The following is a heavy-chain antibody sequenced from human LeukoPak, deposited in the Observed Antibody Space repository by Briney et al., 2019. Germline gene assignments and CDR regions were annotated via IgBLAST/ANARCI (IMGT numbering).Heavy chain of an antibody. Sequence: GGSLRLSCAASGFTFSSYSMNWVRQAPGKGLEWVSYISSSSSTIYYADSMKGRFTISRDNAKNSLYLQMNSLRAEDTAVYYCARAPGTTALDYWGQGTLVTVSS. J-gene: IGHJ4*02. V-gene: IGHV3-48*01. CDR1: GFTFSSYS. D-gene: IGHD1-1*01. CDR2: ISSSSSTI. CDR3: ARAPGTTALDY.